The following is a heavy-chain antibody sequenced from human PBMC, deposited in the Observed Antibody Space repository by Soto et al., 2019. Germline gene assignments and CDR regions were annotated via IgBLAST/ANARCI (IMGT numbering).Heavy chain of an antibody. Sequence: EVQLVESGGGLVQPGRSLRLSCAASGFTFDDYAMHWFRQAPGKGLEWVSGISWNSGSIGYADSVKGRFTISRDNAKNSLYLQMNSLRAEDTALYYCAKDIARSGGSCYLDYWGQGTLVTVSS. CDR1: GFTFDDYA. CDR2: ISWNSGSI. D-gene: IGHD2-15*01. CDR3: AKDIARSGGSCYLDY. J-gene: IGHJ4*02. V-gene: IGHV3-9*01.